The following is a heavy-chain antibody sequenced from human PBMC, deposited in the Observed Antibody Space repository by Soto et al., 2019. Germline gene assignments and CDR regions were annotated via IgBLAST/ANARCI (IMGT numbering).Heavy chain of an antibody. Sequence: QVQLQEAGPGLVKPSQTLSLTCTVSGGSISSGDYYWSWIRQPPGKGLDWIGYIYYSGSTYYNPSLTSRVTISVDTSKNQFSLKLSSVTAADPAVYYGARYDLTIFGVGYYGMDVWGQGTTVTVSS. CDR1: GGSISSGDYY. CDR2: IYYSGST. J-gene: IGHJ6*02. CDR3: ARYDLTIFGVGYYGMDV. V-gene: IGHV4-30-4*01. D-gene: IGHD3-3*01.